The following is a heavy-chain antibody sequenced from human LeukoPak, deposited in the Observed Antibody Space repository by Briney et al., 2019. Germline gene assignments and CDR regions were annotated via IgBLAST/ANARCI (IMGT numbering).Heavy chain of an antibody. CDR2: INHSGST. Sequence: PSETLSLTCAVYGGSFSGYYWSWIRQPPGKGLEWIGEINHSGSTNYNPSLKSRVTISVDTPKNQFSLKLSSVTAADTAVYYCARVDGSCSGGSCPSGNWFDPWGQGTLVTVSS. J-gene: IGHJ5*02. D-gene: IGHD2-15*01. V-gene: IGHV4-34*01. CDR1: GGSFSGYY. CDR3: ARVDGSCSGGSCPSGNWFDP.